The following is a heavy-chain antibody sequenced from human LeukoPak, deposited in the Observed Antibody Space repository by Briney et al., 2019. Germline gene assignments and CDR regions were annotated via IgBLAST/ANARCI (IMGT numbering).Heavy chain of an antibody. V-gene: IGHV4-59*01. CDR1: GGSISSYY. CDR3: ARYTGTTSGGPFDI. Sequence: SETLSLTCTVSGGSISSYYWSWIRQPPGKGLDWIGYIYYSGSTNYNPSLKSRVTISVGTSKNQFSLKLSSVTAADTAVYYCARYTGTTSGGPFDIWGQGTMVTVSS. J-gene: IGHJ3*02. D-gene: IGHD1-14*01. CDR2: IYYSGST.